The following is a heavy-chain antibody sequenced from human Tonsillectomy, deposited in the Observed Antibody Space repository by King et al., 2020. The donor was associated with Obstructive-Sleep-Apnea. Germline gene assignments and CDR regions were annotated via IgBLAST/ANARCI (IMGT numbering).Heavy chain of an antibody. V-gene: IGHV6-1*01. CDR3: ARGFEQWPTRYFDY. Sequence: VQLQQSGPGLVKPSQTLSLTCAISGDSVSSNSAAWNWIRQSPSGGLEWLGRTYYRSEWYNDYAVSVKGRITINPDTSKNQLSLQLNSVTPEDTAVYYCARGFEQWPTRYFDYWGQGTLVTVSS. CDR2: TYYRSEWYN. CDR1: GDSVSSNSAA. J-gene: IGHJ4*02. D-gene: IGHD6-19*01.